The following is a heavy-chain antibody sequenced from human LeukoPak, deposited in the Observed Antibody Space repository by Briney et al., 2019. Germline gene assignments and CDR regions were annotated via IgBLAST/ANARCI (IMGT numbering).Heavy chain of an antibody. CDR3: ARNRRCCGEDY. V-gene: IGHV3-7*01. CDR2: IKHDGSEK. CDR1: GLPLSRYW. Sequence: GGSQTLSCAPSGLPLSRYWTTGARHAPGRGLEWVANIKHDGSEKNYVDSVKGRLTISRDNAQNSLYLQMNSLRPEDTGVYYCARNRRCCGEDYWGQGTQVTVSS. D-gene: IGHD2-21*01. J-gene: IGHJ4*02.